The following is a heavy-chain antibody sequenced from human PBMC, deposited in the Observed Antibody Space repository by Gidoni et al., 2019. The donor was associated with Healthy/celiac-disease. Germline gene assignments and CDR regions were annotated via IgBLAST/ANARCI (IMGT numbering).Heavy chain of an antibody. D-gene: IGHD2-21*01. Sequence: QVQLVESGGGVVQPGRSLRLSCAASGFTFSSYAMHWVRQAPGKGLEWVAVISYDGSNKYYADSVKGRFTISRDNSKNTLYLQMNSLRAEDTAVYYCARDRHIVVVIAPGDYWGQGTLVTVSS. J-gene: IGHJ4*02. CDR2: ISYDGSNK. V-gene: IGHV3-30-3*01. CDR3: ARDRHIVVVIAPGDY. CDR1: GFTFSSYA.